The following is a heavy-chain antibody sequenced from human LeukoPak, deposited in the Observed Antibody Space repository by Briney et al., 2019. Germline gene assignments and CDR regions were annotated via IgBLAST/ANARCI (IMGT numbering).Heavy chain of an antibody. D-gene: IGHD3-3*01. V-gene: IGHV4-39*07. CDR2: INYSGST. Sequence: SETLSLTCTVSGGSISSTNYYWGWIRQPPGKGLEWIGSINYSGSTYYNPSLKSRVTMSVDTSKNQFSLKLSSVTAADTAVYYCARRSGGSGYFDYWGQGTLVTVSS. CDR3: ARRSGGSGYFDY. CDR1: GGSISSTNYY. J-gene: IGHJ4*02.